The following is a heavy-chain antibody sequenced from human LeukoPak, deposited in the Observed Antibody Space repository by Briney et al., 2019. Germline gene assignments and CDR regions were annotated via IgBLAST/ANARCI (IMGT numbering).Heavy chain of an antibody. D-gene: IGHD1-14*01. CDR3: AKGSRYSRPYYFDF. CDR2: ITGDGGDT. V-gene: IGHV3-23*01. CDR1: GFTFSDYA. Sequence: PGGSLRLSCAASGFTFSDYAMSWVRQAPGKGLEWVSAITGDGGDTYQSDSAKGRFTISRDNLKNTLYLQMNSLRVEDTAVYYCAKGSRYSRPYYFDFWGQEILVTVSS. J-gene: IGHJ4*02.